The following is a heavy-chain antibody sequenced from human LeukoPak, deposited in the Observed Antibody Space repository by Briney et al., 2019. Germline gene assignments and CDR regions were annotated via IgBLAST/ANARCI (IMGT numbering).Heavy chain of an antibody. J-gene: IGHJ6*03. CDR2: IIAIFGTA. D-gene: IGHD1-26*01. V-gene: IGHV1-69*13. CDR1: GGTLSRLA. CDR3: ARVGQVWELGYYYYMDV. Sequence: GSSVKVSCKPSGGTLSRLAISWLRQAPGQGRAWMGGIIAIFGTAKYAQKFQGRVTLHADESTSTAYMELSSLSYEDTAGYYCARVGQVWELGYYYYMDVWGKGTTVTISS.